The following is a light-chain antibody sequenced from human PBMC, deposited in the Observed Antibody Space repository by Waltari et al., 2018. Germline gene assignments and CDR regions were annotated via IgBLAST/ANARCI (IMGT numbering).Light chain of an antibody. J-gene: IGKJ4*01. CDR1: QDIKTW. CDR3: QQYHRYPVT. V-gene: IGKV1-5*03. Sequence: DIQMTQSPSALSASVGDSVTITCRASQDIKTWLAWYQQKPGKGPNLQIYKASSLESGVPSRFSGSASGTEFTLTISSLQPDDFATYFCQQYHRYPVTFGGGTKVDIK. CDR2: KAS.